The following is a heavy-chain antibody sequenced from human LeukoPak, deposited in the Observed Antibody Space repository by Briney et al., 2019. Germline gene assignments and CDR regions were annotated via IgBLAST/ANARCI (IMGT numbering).Heavy chain of an antibody. J-gene: IGHJ5*02. Sequence: SQTLSLTCTVSGGSVSSGGYYWSWIRQHPGKGPEWIGYIYYSGSTSYNPSLKSRVTISVDTSKNQFSLKLNSVTAADTAVYYCTRDLRQKRGYSGYDGPQGGWFDPWGQGTLVTVSS. D-gene: IGHD5-12*01. CDR2: IYYSGST. CDR1: GGSVSSGGYY. CDR3: TRDLRQKRGYSGYDGPQGGWFDP. V-gene: IGHV4-31*03.